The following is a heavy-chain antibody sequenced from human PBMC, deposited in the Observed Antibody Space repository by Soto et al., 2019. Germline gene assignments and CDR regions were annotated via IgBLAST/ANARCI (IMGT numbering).Heavy chain of an antibody. V-gene: IGHV1-69*13. CDR1: GGTFSSYA. CDR2: IIPIFGTA. Sequence: SVKVCCKASGGTFSSYAISWVRQAPGQGLEWMGGIIPIFGTANYAQKFQGRVTITADESTSTAYMELSSLRSEDTAVYYCARDTGSIAAPNWFDPWGQGTLVTVSS. J-gene: IGHJ5*01. D-gene: IGHD6-6*01. CDR3: ARDTGSIAAPNWFDP.